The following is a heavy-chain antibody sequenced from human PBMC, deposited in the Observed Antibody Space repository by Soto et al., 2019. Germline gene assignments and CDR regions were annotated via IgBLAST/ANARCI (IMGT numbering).Heavy chain of an antibody. CDR2: IWYDGSNK. J-gene: IGHJ5*02. D-gene: IGHD6-25*01. CDR3: ARVGIATAKSFSWFDP. Sequence: GGSLRLSCAASGFTFSSYGMHWVRQAPGKGLEWVAVIWYDGSNKYYADSVKGRFTISRDNSKNTLYLQMNSLRAEDTAVYYCARVGIATAKSFSWFDPWGQGTLVTVPQ. V-gene: IGHV3-33*01. CDR1: GFTFSSYG.